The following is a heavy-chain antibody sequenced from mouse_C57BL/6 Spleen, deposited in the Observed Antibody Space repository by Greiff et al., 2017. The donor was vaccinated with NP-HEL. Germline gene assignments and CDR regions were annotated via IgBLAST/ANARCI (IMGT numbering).Heavy chain of an antibody. J-gene: IGHJ2*01. CDR1: GYTFTDYY. CDR3: ARMGPGGDFDY. Sequence: VQLQQSGPELVKPGASVKMSCKASGYTFTDYYMHWVKQSHGKSLEWIGYINPNNGGTSYNQKFKGKATFTVNKSSSTAYMELRSLTSEDSAVYYCARMGPGGDFDYWGQGTTLTVSS. D-gene: IGHD4-1*01. CDR2: INPNNGGT. V-gene: IGHV1-22*01.